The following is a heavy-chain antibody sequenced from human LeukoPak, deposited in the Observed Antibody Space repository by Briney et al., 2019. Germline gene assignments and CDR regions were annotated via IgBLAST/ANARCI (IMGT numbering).Heavy chain of an antibody. D-gene: IGHD5-12*01. CDR2: ISSSSSYI. CDR1: GFTFSSYS. Sequence: GGSLRLSCAASGFTFSSYSMNWVRQAPGKVLEWVSSISSSSSYIYYADSVKGRFTISRDNAKNSLYLQMDSLRAEDTAVYYCARDLPVATHWGQGTLVTVSS. J-gene: IGHJ4*02. CDR3: ARDLPVATH. V-gene: IGHV3-21*01.